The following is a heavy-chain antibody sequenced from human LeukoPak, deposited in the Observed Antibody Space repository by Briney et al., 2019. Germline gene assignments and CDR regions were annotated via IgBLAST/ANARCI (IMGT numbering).Heavy chain of an antibody. D-gene: IGHD6-13*01. CDR1: VGSISSGDYY. V-gene: IGHV4-30-4*08. J-gene: IGHJ4*02. Sequence: NSSETLSLTCTVSVGSISSGDYYWSWIRQPPGKGLEWIGYIYYSGSTYYNPSLKSRVTISVDTSKNQFSLKLSSVTAADTAVYYCARVGSSWSYYFDYWGQGTLVTVSS. CDR3: ARVGSSWSYYFDY. CDR2: IYYSGST.